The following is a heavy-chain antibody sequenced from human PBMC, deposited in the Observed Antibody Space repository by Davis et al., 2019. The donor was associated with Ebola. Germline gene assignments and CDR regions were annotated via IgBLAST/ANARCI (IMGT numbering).Heavy chain of an antibody. D-gene: IGHD5-24*01. V-gene: IGHV3-23*01. CDR2: ISGSGGRT. J-gene: IGHJ4*02. CDR1: GFTFSSYA. Sequence: GESLKISCAASGFTFSSYAMSWVRQAPGKGLEWVSAISGSGGRTYYADSVKGRFTISRDNSKNTLYLQMNSLRAEDTAVYYCAKDASGWLQSSAPDYWGQGTLVTVSS. CDR3: AKDASGWLQSSAPDY.